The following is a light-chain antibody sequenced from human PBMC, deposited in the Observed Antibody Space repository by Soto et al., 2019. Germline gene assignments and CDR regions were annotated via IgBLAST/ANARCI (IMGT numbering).Light chain of an antibody. CDR1: QGMSTY. CDR2: SAS. CDR3: QQLNGYQLA. J-gene: IGKJ4*01. Sequence: DIPLTQSPSFLSASVGDTVTITCRASQGMSTYLAWYQQKPGKVPKLLIRSASTLQRGVPPRFSGGGSGTEFTLTISTLQPDDSGIYYCQQLNGYQLAFGGGTNVEIK. V-gene: IGKV1-9*01.